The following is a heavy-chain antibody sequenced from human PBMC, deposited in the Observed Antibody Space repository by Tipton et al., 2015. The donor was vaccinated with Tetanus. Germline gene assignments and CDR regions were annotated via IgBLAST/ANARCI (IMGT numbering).Heavy chain of an antibody. D-gene: IGHD5-12*01. CDR2: ISGSGGST. J-gene: IGHJ6*02. V-gene: IGHV3-23*01. CDR3: AKVSGGYDLYYYYGMDV. Sequence: SLRLSCAASGFTFSSYAMSWVRQAPGKGLECISTISGSGGSTYYADSVKGRFTISRDNSKNTLYLQMNSLRAEDTAAYYCAKVSGGYDLYYYYGMDVWGQGTTVTVSS. CDR1: GFTFSSYA.